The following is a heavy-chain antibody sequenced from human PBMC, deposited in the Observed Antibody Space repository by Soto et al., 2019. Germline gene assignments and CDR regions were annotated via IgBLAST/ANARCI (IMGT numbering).Heavy chain of an antibody. J-gene: IGHJ4*02. V-gene: IGHV4-30-2*01. CDR3: ARVPDY. Sequence: PSGTLSLTCAVSGGSSSRGGYSWSWIRQPPGKGLEWIGYIYHSGSTYYNPSLKSRVTISVDRSKNQFSLKLSSVTAADTAVYNCARVPDYWGQGTLVTVSS. CDR1: GGSSSRGGYS. CDR2: IYHSGST.